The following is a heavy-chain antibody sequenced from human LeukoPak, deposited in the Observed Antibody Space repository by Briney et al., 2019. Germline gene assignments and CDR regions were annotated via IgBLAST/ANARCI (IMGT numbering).Heavy chain of an antibody. CDR2: ISYDGSNK. Sequence: PGRSLRLSCAASGFTFSSYAMHWVRQAPGKGLEWVAVISYDGSNKYYADSVKGRFTISRDNSKNTLYLQMNSLRAEDTAVYYCARSPKQSPFDYWGQGTLVTVSS. CDR1: GFTFSSYA. CDR3: ARSPKQSPFDY. J-gene: IGHJ4*02. V-gene: IGHV3-30-3*01.